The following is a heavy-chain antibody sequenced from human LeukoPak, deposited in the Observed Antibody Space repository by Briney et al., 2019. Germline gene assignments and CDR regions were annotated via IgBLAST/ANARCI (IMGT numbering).Heavy chain of an antibody. J-gene: IGHJ4*02. CDR3: ARARGDYGPLLEPLDY. CDR1: GYTFSTYA. D-gene: IGHD4-17*01. Sequence: GASVKVSCKTSGYTFSTYAISWVRQAPGQGLEWMGWINTNTGNPTYAQGFFTGRFVLSLDTSVSTAYLQISSLKAEDTAVYYCARARGDYGPLLEPLDYWGQGTLVTVSS. V-gene: IGHV7-4-1*02. CDR2: INTNTGNP.